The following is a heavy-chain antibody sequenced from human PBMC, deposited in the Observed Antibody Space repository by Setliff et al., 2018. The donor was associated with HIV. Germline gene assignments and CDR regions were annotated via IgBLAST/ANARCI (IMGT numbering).Heavy chain of an antibody. CDR2: INPTGGST. CDR1: GYPFTSYY. Sequence: GASVKVSCKASGYPFTSYYMHWVRQAPGQGLEWMGIINPTGGSTSYAQKFQGRVTMTTDTSTSTVYVELSSLRSDDTAVYYCARTQHDRVEEYFQYWGQGTLVTVSS. D-gene: IGHD3-22*01. J-gene: IGHJ1*01. CDR3: ARTQHDRVEEYFQY. V-gene: IGHV1-46*01.